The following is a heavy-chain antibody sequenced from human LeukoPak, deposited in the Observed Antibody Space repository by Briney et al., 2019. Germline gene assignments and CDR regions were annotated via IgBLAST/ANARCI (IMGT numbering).Heavy chain of an antibody. V-gene: IGHV4-59*01. J-gene: IGHJ4*02. CDR3: ARDNGDYEYSY. Sequence: SETLSLTCTVSGGSISSYYWSWIRQPPGKGLEWIGYIYYSGSTNYNPSLKSRVTISVDTSKNQLSLKLSSVTAADTAVYYCARDNGDYEYSYWGQGTLVTVSS. CDR1: GGSISSYY. CDR2: IYYSGST. D-gene: IGHD4-17*01.